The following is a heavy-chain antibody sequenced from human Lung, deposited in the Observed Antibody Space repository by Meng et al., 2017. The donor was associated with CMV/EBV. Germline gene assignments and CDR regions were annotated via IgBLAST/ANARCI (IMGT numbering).Heavy chain of an antibody. V-gene: IGHV3-30*03. J-gene: IGHJ6*01. CDR3: ATDGSRSPYYSYGMDV. Sequence: GESXKISCAASTFTFSSFIIHWVRQAPGRGLEWVTVVSHDGTNEYYADSVNGRFTCSRDNSRRILYLQMNRMGVEDTAVYYCATDGSRSPYYSYGMDVWGQGNXV. CDR2: VSHDGTNE. D-gene: IGHD2-2*01. CDR1: TFTFSSFI.